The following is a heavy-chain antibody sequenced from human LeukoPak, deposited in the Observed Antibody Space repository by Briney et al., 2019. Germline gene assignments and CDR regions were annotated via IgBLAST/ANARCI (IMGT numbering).Heavy chain of an antibody. CDR1: GCTFTSYG. Sequence: ASVKVSCKASGCTFTSYGISWVRQAPGQGLEWMGWISAYNGNTNYAQKLQGRVTMTTDTSTSTAYMELRSLRSDDTAVYYCAKTTYYYDSKVDTPPPTYFDYWGQGTLVTVSS. CDR2: ISAYNGNT. CDR3: AKTTYYYDSKVDTPPPTYFDY. V-gene: IGHV1-18*01. J-gene: IGHJ4*02. D-gene: IGHD3-22*01.